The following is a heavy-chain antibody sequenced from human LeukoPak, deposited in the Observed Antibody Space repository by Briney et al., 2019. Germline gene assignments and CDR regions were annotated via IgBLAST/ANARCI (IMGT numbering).Heavy chain of an antibody. D-gene: IGHD6-13*01. CDR2: ISGSGGST. Sequence: GGSLRLSCAASGFAFSSYGMSWVRQAPGKGLGWVSAISGSGGSTYYADSVKGRFTISRDNSKNTLYLQMNSLRAEDTAVYYCAKHPPHSSSWSPFDYWGQGTLVTVSS. J-gene: IGHJ4*02. CDR1: GFAFSSYG. V-gene: IGHV3-23*01. CDR3: AKHPPHSSSWSPFDY.